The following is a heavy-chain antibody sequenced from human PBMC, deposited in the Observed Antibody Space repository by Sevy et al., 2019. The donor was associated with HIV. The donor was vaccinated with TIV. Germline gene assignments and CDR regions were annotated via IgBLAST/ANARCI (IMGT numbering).Heavy chain of an antibody. V-gene: IGHV4-61*02. Sequence: SETLSLTCTVSGGSISSGSYYWSWIRQPAGKGLEWIGRIYASGSTNYNPSLKSRVTMSVDTSKNQFFLKLSPVTAADTAVYYCARDPDYDFWSGYSTGPPIWGQGTLVTVSS. CDR3: ARDPDYDFWSGYSTGPPI. CDR1: GGSISSGSYY. CDR2: IYASGST. J-gene: IGHJ4*02. D-gene: IGHD3-3*01.